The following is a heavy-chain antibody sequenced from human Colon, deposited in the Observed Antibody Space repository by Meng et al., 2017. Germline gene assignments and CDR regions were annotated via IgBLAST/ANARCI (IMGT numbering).Heavy chain of an antibody. CDR1: GYTFTHSY. J-gene: IGHJ4*02. Sequence: ASVKVSCKASGYTFTHSYMHWVRQAPGQGLEWMGWMNPKNGDTNYAQKFQGRVTMTGDTSINTAYMEVSRLTSDDTAVYYCARGGIVAVATLLLLWGQGKLVNGAS. D-gene: IGHD6-13*01. CDR3: ARGGIVAVATLLLL. CDR2: MNPKNGDT. V-gene: IGHV1-2*02.